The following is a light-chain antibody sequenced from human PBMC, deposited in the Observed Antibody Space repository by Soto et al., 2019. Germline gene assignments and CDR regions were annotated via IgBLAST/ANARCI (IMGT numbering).Light chain of an antibody. CDR1: SSDVGSYNL. J-gene: IGLJ3*02. V-gene: IGLV2-23*02. CDR2: EVS. CDR3: CSYAGSSTSWV. Sequence: QSALTQPASVSGSPGQSITISCTGTSSDVGSYNLVSWYQQHPGKAPKLMIYEVSKRPSGVSNRFSGSKSGNTASLTISGLQAEDEADYYCCSYAGSSTSWVFGGGTKLTV.